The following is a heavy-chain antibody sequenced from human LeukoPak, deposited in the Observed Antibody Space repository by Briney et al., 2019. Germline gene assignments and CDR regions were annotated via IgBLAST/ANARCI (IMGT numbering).Heavy chain of an antibody. Sequence: SVKVSCKASGGTFSSYAISWVRQAPGQGLEWMGRIIPIFGIANYAQKFQGRVTITADKSTSTAYMELSSLRSEDTAVYYCARDQKVRYGMDVWGQGTTVTDSS. D-gene: IGHD3-10*01. J-gene: IGHJ6*02. V-gene: IGHV1-69*04. CDR1: GGTFSSYA. CDR2: IIPIFGIA. CDR3: ARDQKVRYGMDV.